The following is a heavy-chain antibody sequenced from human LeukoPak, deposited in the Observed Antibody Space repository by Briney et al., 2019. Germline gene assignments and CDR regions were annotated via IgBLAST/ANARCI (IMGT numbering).Heavy chain of an antibody. CDR3: ARWGKYCSSATCYSYFDP. Sequence: GESLKISCKGSGYSFTSHWIGWVRQMPGKGLEWMGNIYPGDSDTRYSPSFQGQVTISADKSISTAYLQWSSLKASDTAMYYCARWGKYCSSATCYSYFDPWGQGTLVTVSS. D-gene: IGHD2-2*01. J-gene: IGHJ5*02. V-gene: IGHV5-51*01. CDR2: IYPGDSDT. CDR1: GYSFTSHW.